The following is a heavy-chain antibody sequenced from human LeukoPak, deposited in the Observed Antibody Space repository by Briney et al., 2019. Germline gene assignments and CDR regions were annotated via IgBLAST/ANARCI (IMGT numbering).Heavy chain of an antibody. CDR2: IYTSGRI. J-gene: IGHJ3*02. V-gene: IGHV4-4*07. D-gene: IGHD3-22*01. Sequence: SETLSLTCTVSGGSISSYYWSWIRQPAGKGREWIGRIYTSGRINYNPSLKSRVTMSVDTSKNHFSLKLSSVTAADTAVYYCARAENYYDSSGYYSWAFDIWGQGTMVTVSS. CDR3: ARAENYYDSSGYYSWAFDI. CDR1: GGSISSYY.